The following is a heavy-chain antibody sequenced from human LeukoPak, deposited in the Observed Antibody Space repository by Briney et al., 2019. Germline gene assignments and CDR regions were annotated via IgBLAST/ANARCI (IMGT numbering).Heavy chain of an antibody. CDR1: GGSISSYY. V-gene: IGHV4-4*07. J-gene: IGHJ4*02. CDR3: ARLRLLWFGQLGPFDY. Sequence: SETLSLTCTVSGGSISSYYWSWIRQPAGKGLEWIGRIYTSGSTNYNPSLKSRVTMSVDTSKNQFSLKLSSVTAADTAVYYCARLRLLWFGQLGPFDYWGQGTLVTVS. D-gene: IGHD3-10*01. CDR2: IYTSGST.